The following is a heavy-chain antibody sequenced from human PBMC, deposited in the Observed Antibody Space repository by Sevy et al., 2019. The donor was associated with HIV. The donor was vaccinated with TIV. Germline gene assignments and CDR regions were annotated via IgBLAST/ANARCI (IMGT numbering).Heavy chain of an antibody. CDR1: GFTFSSYS. CDR2: ISSSSSTI. Sequence: GGSLRLSCAASGFTFSSYSMNWVRQAPGKGLEWVSYISSSSSTIYYADSVKGRFTISRDNAKNSLYLQMNSLSDEDTAGYYCARSHCSSTSCYAYYYYGMDVWGQRTTVTVSS. D-gene: IGHD2-2*01. J-gene: IGHJ6*02. CDR3: ARSHCSSTSCYAYYYYGMDV. V-gene: IGHV3-48*02.